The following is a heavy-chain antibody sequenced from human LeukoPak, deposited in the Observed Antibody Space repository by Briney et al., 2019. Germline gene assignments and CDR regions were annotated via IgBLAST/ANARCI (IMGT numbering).Heavy chain of an antibody. D-gene: IGHD6-13*01. CDR1: GGSFSGYY. CDR3: ATQDGGAYSSSWYGN. Sequence: SETLSLTCAVYGGSFSGYYWGWIRQPPGKGLEWIGSIYYSGSIYYNPSLKSRVTISVDTSKNQFSLKLSSVTAADTAVYYCATQDGGAYSSSWYGNWGQGTLVTVSS. CDR2: IYYSGSI. V-gene: IGHV4-34*01. J-gene: IGHJ4*02.